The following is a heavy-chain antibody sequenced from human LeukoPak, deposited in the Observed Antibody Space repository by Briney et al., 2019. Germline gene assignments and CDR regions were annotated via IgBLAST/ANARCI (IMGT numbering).Heavy chain of an antibody. CDR3: AKEGYYDILTGYYDPYYFDY. D-gene: IGHD3-9*01. CDR2: IRYDGSNK. CDR1: GFTFSSYG. V-gene: IGHV3-30*02. Sequence: GGSLRLSCAASGFTFSSYGMHWVRQAPGKGLEWVAFIRYDGSNKYYADSVKGRFTISRDNSKNTLYLQMNSLRAEDTAVYYCAKEGYYDILTGYYDPYYFDYWGQGTLVTVPS. J-gene: IGHJ4*02.